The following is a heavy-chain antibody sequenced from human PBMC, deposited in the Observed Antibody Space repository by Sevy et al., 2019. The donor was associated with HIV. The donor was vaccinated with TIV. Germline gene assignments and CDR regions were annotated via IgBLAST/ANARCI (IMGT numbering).Heavy chain of an antibody. CDR2: ISYHGRNQ. CDR1: GFTFSDYA. D-gene: IGHD6-6*01. Sequence: GGSLRLSCAASGFTFSDYAIHWVRQAPGKGLEWLAVISYHGRNQFYADSVRGRFTISRDDSKNTVYLQMNSLRPDDTAVYYCARKQFVLPFDYWGQRTLVTASS. J-gene: IGHJ4*02. CDR3: ARKQFVLPFDY. V-gene: IGHV3-30*04.